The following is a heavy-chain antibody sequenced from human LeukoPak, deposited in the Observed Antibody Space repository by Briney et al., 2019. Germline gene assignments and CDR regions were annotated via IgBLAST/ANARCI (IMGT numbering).Heavy chain of an antibody. CDR1: GFIFSDYY. Sequence: PGGSLRLSCAASGFIFSDYYMSWVRQAPGKGLEWVAHIKYDGGEKYYVDSVKGRFTISRDNAKNSLYLQMNSLRAEDTALYHCARDLSGQWLLPPRVWGQGTLVTVSS. J-gene: IGHJ4*02. CDR2: IKYDGGEK. CDR3: ARDLSGQWLLPPRV. V-gene: IGHV3-7*03. D-gene: IGHD5-12*01.